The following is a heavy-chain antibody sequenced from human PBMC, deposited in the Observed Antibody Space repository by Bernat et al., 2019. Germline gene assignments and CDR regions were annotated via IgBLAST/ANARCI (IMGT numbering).Heavy chain of an antibody. CDR1: GFTFSSYA. D-gene: IGHD6-6*01. V-gene: IGHV3-30-3*01. Sequence: QVQLVESGGGVVQPGRSLRLSCAASGFTFSSYAMHWVRQAPGKGLEWVAVISYDGSNKNYAESGKGRFTISRDNSKNTLYLQMNSLRAEDTAVYYCARVREVDSSSYYYYYGMDVWGQGTTVTVSS. J-gene: IGHJ6*02. CDR3: ARVREVDSSSYYYYYGMDV. CDR2: ISYDGSNK.